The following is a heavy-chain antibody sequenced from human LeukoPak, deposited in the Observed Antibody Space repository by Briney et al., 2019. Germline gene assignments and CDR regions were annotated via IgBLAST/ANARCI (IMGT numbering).Heavy chain of an antibody. V-gene: IGHV4-39*01. CDR1: GDSVSNDKFY. CDR2: IYYSGST. Sequence: KPSETLSLTCTVSGDSVSNDKFYWGWIRQPPGKGLEWIGSIYYSGSTYYNPSISSRVTISVDTSKTQFSLTLISVTATDTAVYYCARLGWWDSWGQGTLVTVSS. J-gene: IGHJ4*02. D-gene: IGHD2-15*01. CDR3: ARLGWWDS.